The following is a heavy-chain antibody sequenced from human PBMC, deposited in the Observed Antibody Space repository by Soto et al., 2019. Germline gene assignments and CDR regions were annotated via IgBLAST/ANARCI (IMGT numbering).Heavy chain of an antibody. Sequence: GGSLRLSCAASGFTFSSYAMSWVRQAPGKGLEWVSAISSSGGSTYYADSVKGRFTISRDNSKNTLYLQMNSLRAEDTAVYYCANRLCYYDSSGYYYAYFQHWGQGTLVTVSS. CDR3: ANRLCYYDSSGYYYAYFQH. CDR1: GFTFSSYA. D-gene: IGHD3-22*01. V-gene: IGHV3-23*01. CDR2: ISSSGGST. J-gene: IGHJ1*01.